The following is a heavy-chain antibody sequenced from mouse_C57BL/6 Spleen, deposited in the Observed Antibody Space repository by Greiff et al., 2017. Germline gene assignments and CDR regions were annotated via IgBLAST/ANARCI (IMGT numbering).Heavy chain of an antibody. CDR1: GFSLTSYG. V-gene: IGHV2-2*01. J-gene: IGHJ2*01. CDR3: ARNGESSGYNYFDY. CDR2: IWSGGST. Sequence: QVQLKQSGPGLVQPSQCLSITCTVSGFSLTSYGVHWVRQSPGKGLEWLGVIWSGGSTDYNAAFISSLSISKDNSKSQVFFKMNSLKADDTAIYYCARNGESSGYNYFDYWGQGTTLTVSS. D-gene: IGHD3-2*02.